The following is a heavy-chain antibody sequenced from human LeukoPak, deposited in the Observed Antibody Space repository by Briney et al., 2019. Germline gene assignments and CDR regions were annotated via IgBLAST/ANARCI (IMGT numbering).Heavy chain of an antibody. CDR3: AKPPNKLRSAFDI. Sequence: GGSLRLSCAASGFTFSSYAMSWARQAPGKGLEWVSAISGSGGSTYYADSVKGRFTISRDNSKNTLYLQMNSLRAEDTAVYYCAKPPNKLRSAFDIWGQGTMVTVSS. J-gene: IGHJ3*02. CDR2: ISGSGGST. D-gene: IGHD1/OR15-1a*01. V-gene: IGHV3-23*01. CDR1: GFTFSSYA.